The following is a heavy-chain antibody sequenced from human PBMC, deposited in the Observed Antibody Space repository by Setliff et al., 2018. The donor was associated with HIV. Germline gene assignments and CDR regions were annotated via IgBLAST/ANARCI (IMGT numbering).Heavy chain of an antibody. V-gene: IGHV3-30*02. J-gene: IGHJ4*02. CDR1: GFTFSNYG. CDR2: LRFDGSNK. Sequence: GGSLRLSCAAFGFTFSNYGMHWVRQAPGKGLEWVAFLRFDGSNKSYGDSVKGRFTISRDNSKNTLYLQMKSLRAEDTAVYYCAKLSHSHDSNGFTVDYWGRGTLVTVSS. D-gene: IGHD3-22*01. CDR3: AKLSHSHDSNGFTVDY.